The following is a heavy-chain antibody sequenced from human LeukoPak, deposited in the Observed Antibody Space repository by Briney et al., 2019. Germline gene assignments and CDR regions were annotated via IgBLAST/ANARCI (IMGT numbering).Heavy chain of an antibody. J-gene: IGHJ4*02. D-gene: IGHD3-9*01. V-gene: IGHV1-69*13. CDR3: ARLVGITGYLY. Sequence: SVKVSCKASGGTFSSYIISWVRQAPGQGLEWMGEIISIFGPANYAQKFQGRVTITADESTSTAYMELSSLRSEDSAVYYCARLVGITGYLYWGQGTLVTVSS. CDR2: IISIFGPA. CDR1: GGTFSSYI.